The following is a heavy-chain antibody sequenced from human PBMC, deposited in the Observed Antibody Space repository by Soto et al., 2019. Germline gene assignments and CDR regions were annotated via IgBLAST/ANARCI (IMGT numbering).Heavy chain of an antibody. V-gene: IGHV1-46*01. J-gene: IGHJ5*02. Sequence: ASVKVSCKASGYTFTSYYMHWVRQAPGQGLEWMGIINPSGGSTSYAQKFQGRVTMTRDTSTSTVYMELSSLRSEDTAVYYCARDLSVVVVAATGWFDPWGQGTLVTVSS. CDR2: INPSGGST. CDR1: GYTFTSYY. D-gene: IGHD2-15*01. CDR3: ARDLSVVVVAATGWFDP.